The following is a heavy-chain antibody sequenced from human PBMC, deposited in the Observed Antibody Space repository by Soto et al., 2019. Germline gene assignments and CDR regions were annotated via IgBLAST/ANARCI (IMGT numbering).Heavy chain of an antibody. CDR1: GGSISSSSYY. CDR3: ARQITGWFDP. CDR2: IYYSGST. Sequence: QLQLQESGPGLVKPSETLSLTCTVAGGSISSSSYYWGWIRQPPGNGLEWIGSIYYSGSTYYNPSLKGRVTISVDTSKNQFSLKLSSVTAADTAVYYCARQITGWFDPWGQGTLVTVSS. V-gene: IGHV4-39*01. J-gene: IGHJ5*02. D-gene: IGHD1-20*01.